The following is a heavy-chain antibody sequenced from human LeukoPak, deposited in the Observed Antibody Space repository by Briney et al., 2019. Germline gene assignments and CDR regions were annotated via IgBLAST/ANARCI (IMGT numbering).Heavy chain of an antibody. CDR1: GFTFSSCA. CDR3: AQGGIVVVPAARTFDP. CDR2: ISGSGGST. J-gene: IGHJ5*02. D-gene: IGHD2-2*01. Sequence: GRSLRLSCAASGFTFSSCAMHWVRQAPGKGLEWVSAISGSGGSTYYADSVKGRFTISRDNSKNTLYLQMNSLRAEDTAVYYCAQGGIVVVPAARTFDPWGQGTLVTVSS. V-gene: IGHV3-23*01.